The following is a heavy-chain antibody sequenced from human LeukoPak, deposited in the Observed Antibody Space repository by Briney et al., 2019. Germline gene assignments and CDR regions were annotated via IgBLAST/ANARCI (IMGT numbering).Heavy chain of an antibody. CDR2: ISSSGRTI. D-gene: IGHD6-13*01. CDR1: GFTFSSYE. CDR3: ARRAIAEGFDY. J-gene: IGHJ4*02. V-gene: IGHV3-48*03. Sequence: GGSLRLSRAVSGFTFSSYEMNWVRQAPGKGLEWVSYISSSGRTIYYADSVKGRFTISRDSAKNSLYLQMISLRVEDTAVYYCARRAIAEGFDYWGQGTLVTVSS.